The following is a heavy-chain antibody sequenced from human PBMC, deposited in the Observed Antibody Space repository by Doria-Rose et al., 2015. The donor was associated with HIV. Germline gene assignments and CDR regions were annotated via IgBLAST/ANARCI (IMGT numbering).Heavy chain of an antibody. Sequence: SGPGLVKPSATLSLTCSVSGASVSSRGYYWNWIRQVPGKGLESLGYTYYTGTSDYSPSLKSRLNMAVDTSKNQFSLKLSFVTVADTAVYYCARMGSYRELDYWGQGALVIVS. CDR1: GASVSSRGYY. J-gene: IGHJ4*02. D-gene: IGHD3-3*01. CDR3: ARMGSYRELDY. CDR2: TYYTGTS. V-gene: IGHV4-31*03.